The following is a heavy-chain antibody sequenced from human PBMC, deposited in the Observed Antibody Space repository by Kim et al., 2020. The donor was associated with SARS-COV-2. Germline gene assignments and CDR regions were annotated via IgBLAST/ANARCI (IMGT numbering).Heavy chain of an antibody. Sequence: SETLSLTCAVYGGSFSGYYWSWIRQPPGKGLEWIGEINHSGSTNYNPSLKSRVTISVDTSKNQFSLKLSSVTAAATAVYYCARGRGGIAIIVVVNPYYYFGRDVWGQGTTVTVSS. J-gene: IGHJ6*02. D-gene: IGHD3-22*01. CDR2: INHSGST. V-gene: IGHV4-34*01. CDR1: GGSFSGYY. CDR3: ARGRGGIAIIVVVNPYYYFGRDV.